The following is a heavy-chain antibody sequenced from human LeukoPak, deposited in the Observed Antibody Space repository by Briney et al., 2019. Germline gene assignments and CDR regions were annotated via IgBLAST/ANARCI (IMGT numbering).Heavy chain of an antibody. CDR2: ISYDGSNE. CDR3: AKERWLRFFDY. Sequence: PGRSLRLSCAASGFSFRDYAMHWVRQAPGKGLEWVAVISYDGSNEYYADSVKGRFTISRDNSKNTLYLQMNSLSAEDTAVYYCAKERWLRFFDYWGQGTLVTVSS. CDR1: GFSFRDYA. J-gene: IGHJ4*02. V-gene: IGHV3-30*04. D-gene: IGHD5-12*01.